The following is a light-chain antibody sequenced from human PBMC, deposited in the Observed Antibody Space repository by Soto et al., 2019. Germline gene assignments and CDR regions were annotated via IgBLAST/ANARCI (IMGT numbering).Light chain of an antibody. CDR3: QQYNSWPPLT. CDR1: ESVSDNY. Sequence: EIVLTQSPGTLSLSPGERATLSCRASESVSDNYLAWYQQRSGQAPRLVIYGASSRASAVPDRFSGSGSGADFTLTISRLEPEDFAVYYCQQYNSWPPLTFGGGTKVDIK. CDR2: GAS. V-gene: IGKV3-20*01. J-gene: IGKJ4*01.